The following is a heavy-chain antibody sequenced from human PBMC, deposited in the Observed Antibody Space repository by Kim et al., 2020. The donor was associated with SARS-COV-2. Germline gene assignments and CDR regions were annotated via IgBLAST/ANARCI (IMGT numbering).Heavy chain of an antibody. CDR3: VRQGSSWHRDLQRSAFDF. J-gene: IGHJ3*01. D-gene: IGHD6-13*01. V-gene: IGHV3-13*01. CDR1: GFTFSAYD. CDR2: IGTLSDT. Sequence: GGSLRLSCAASGFTFSAYDLHWVRQGAGKGLEWVSAIGTLSDTFYADSVKGRFTISRENAKNSFYLQMNSLGAGDTAVYYCVRQGSSWHRDLQRSAFDFWGQGTLVTVSS.